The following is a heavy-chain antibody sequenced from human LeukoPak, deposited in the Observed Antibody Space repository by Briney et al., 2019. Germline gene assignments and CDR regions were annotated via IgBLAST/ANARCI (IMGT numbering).Heavy chain of an antibody. Sequence: GGSLRLSCAASGFTFSSYAMSWARQAPGKGLEWVSAISGSGGSTYYADSVKGRFTISRDNSKNTLFLQMNSLRAEDTALYYCAKGSSGYFADLWGQGTLVTVSS. CDR2: ISGSGGST. CDR1: GFTFSSYA. V-gene: IGHV3-23*01. CDR3: AKGSSGYFADL. J-gene: IGHJ5*02. D-gene: IGHD3-22*01.